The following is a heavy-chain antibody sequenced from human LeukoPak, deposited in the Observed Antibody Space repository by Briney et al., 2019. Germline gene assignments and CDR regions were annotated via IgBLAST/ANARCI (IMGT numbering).Heavy chain of an antibody. V-gene: IGHV4-34*01. J-gene: IGHJ4*02. Sequence: SETLSLTCAVYGGSFSGYYWSWIRQPPGRGLEWIGEINHSGSTSYNPSLKSRVTISVDTSKNQFSLKLSSVTAADTAVYYCARGVVPAAHDYWGQGTLVTVSS. CDR3: ARGVVPAAHDY. CDR1: GGSFSGYY. CDR2: INHSGST. D-gene: IGHD2-2*01.